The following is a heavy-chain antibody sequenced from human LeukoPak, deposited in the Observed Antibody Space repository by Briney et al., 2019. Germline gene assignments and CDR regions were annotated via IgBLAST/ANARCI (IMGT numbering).Heavy chain of an antibody. D-gene: IGHD6-19*01. V-gene: IGHV1-18*01. CDR3: ARVLQWLVRGVFDY. Sequence: ASVKVPCKASGYTFTSYGISWVRQAPGQGLEWMGWISAYNGNTNYAQKLQGRVTMTTDTSTSTAYMELRSLRSDDTAVYYCARVLQWLVRGVFDYWGQGTLVTVSS. J-gene: IGHJ4*02. CDR1: GYTFTSYG. CDR2: ISAYNGNT.